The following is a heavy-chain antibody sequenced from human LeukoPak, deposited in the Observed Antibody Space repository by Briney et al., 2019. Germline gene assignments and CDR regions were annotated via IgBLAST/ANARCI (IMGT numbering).Heavy chain of an antibody. CDR1: GFTFSSYG. J-gene: IGHJ4*02. V-gene: IGHV3-33*06. Sequence: GGSLRLSCAASGFTFSSYGIRWVRQAPGKGLEWVAVIRYDGSNKYYADSVKGRFTISRDNSKNTLYLQMNSLRAEDRAVYYCANETGALYDYWGQGTLVTVSS. CDR3: ANETGALYDY. CDR2: IRYDGSNK. D-gene: IGHD2-8*02.